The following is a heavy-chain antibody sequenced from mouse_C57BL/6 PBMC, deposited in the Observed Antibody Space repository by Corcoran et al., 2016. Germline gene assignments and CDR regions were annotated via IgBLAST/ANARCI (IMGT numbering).Heavy chain of an antibody. J-gene: IGHJ4*01. CDR2: INPYNGGT. D-gene: IGHD1-1*01. Sequence: EVQLQQSGPVLVKPGASVKMSCKASGYTFTDYYMNWVKQSHGKSLEWIGVINPYNGGTSYNQKFKGKATLTVDKSSSTAYMELNSLTSEDSAVYDCARKSYDDAMDYWGQGTSVTVSS. V-gene: IGHV1-19*01. CDR3: ARKSYDDAMDY. CDR1: GYTFTDYY.